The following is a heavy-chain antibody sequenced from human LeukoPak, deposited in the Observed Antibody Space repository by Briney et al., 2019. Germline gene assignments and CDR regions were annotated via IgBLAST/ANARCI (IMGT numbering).Heavy chain of an antibody. CDR3: AKGPPLTGEISDAFDI. Sequence: PGGSLRLSCAASGFTFSSYAMSWVRQAPGKGLEWVSAISGSGGSTYYADSVKGRFTISRDNSKNTLYLQMNSLRAEDTAVYYCAKGPPLTGEISDAFDIWGQGTMVTVSS. V-gene: IGHV3-23*01. D-gene: IGHD7-27*01. J-gene: IGHJ3*02. CDR2: ISGSGGST. CDR1: GFTFSSYA.